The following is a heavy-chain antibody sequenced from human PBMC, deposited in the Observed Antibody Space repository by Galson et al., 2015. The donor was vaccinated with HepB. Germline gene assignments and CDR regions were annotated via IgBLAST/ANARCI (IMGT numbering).Heavy chain of an antibody. CDR2: ISYDGSNK. CDR3: AKDQGIVVVPAAILY. Sequence: SLRLSCAASGFTFSSYGMHWVRQAPGKGLEWVAVISYDGSNKYYADSVKGRFTISRDNSKNTLYLQMNSLRAEDTAVYYCAKDQGIVVVPAAILYWGQGTLVTVSS. V-gene: IGHV3-30*18. J-gene: IGHJ4*02. CDR1: GFTFSSYG. D-gene: IGHD2-2*01.